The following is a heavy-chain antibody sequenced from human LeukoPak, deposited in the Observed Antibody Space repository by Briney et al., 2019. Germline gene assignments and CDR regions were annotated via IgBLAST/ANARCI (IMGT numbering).Heavy chain of an antibody. CDR3: TTTYSSGWYGGDYYYGMGV. J-gene: IGHJ6*02. CDR1: GFTFSNAW. Sequence: GRSLRLSCAASGFTFSNAWMSWVRQAPGKGLEWVGRIKSKTDGGTTDYAAPVKGRFTISRDDSKNTLYLQMNSLKTEDTAVYYCTTTYSSGWYGGDYYYGMGVWGQGTTVTVSS. V-gene: IGHV3-15*01. CDR2: IKSKTDGGTT. D-gene: IGHD6-19*01.